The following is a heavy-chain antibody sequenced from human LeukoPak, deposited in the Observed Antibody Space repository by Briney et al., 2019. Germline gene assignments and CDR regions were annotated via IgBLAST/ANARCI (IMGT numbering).Heavy chain of an antibody. V-gene: IGHV3-23*01. CDR1: GFTCNRYG. CDR2: INNGGENT. D-gene: IGHD2-2*01. Sequence: GGSLRLSCVPSGFTCNRYGMTWFRQAPGQGLEWVSTINNGGENTHYADSVRGRFTISRDNSKSTLYLQVNSLRAEDTAVYYCARDPPGYCSSTSCNWFDPWGQGTLVTVSS. J-gene: IGHJ5*02. CDR3: ARDPPGYCSSTSCNWFDP.